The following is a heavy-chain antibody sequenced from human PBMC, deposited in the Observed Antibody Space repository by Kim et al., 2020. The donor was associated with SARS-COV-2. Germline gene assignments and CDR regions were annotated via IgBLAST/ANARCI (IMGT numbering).Heavy chain of an antibody. Sequence: GGSLRLSCVASGFNFSRYGMHWVRQAPGKGLEWVTFISYDGSKKYYADSVKGRFTISRDNSKNTLNLQMNSLKAEDTAVYYCVKNLIEFMEWLLFDYWGQGTLVPVSS. J-gene: IGHJ4*02. CDR2: ISYDGSKK. CDR1: GFNFSRYG. D-gene: IGHD3-3*01. V-gene: IGHV3-30*18. CDR3: VKNLIEFMEWLLFDY.